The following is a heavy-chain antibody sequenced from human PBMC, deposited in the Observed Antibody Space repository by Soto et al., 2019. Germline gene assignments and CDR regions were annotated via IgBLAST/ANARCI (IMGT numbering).Heavy chain of an antibody. CDR1: GFTFNDYY. CDR2: ISSTGSYT. D-gene: IGHD3-3*02. Sequence: QVQLVESGGGLVKPGGSLRLSCAASGFTFNDYYMTWIRHAPGTGLEWVSYISSTGSYTKYADSVKGRFTISRDNAKNSLYLQMDSLRDEDTGIYYCARDPSIRSPPDYWGRGTQVTVSS. CDR3: ARDPSIRSPPDY. J-gene: IGHJ4*02. V-gene: IGHV3-11*05.